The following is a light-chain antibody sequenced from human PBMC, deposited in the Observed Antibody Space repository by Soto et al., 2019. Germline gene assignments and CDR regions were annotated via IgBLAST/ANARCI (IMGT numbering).Light chain of an antibody. CDR3: QQSYSTPLT. J-gene: IGKJ2*01. Sequence: DIQMTQSPSSLSASAGDRVTITCRASQSISSYLDWYQQKPGKAPKLLIYAASSLQSGVPSRFSGSGSGTDFTVTISSRQPEDFATYYCQQSYSTPLTFGGGTKLEIK. CDR2: AAS. CDR1: QSISSY. V-gene: IGKV1-39*01.